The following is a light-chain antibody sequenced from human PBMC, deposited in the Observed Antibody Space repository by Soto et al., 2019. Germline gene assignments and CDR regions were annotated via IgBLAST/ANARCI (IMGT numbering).Light chain of an antibody. V-gene: IGKV1-33*01. J-gene: IGKJ4*01. CDR2: DAS. CDR3: QHYDDVLVT. Sequence: DIQLAQSPSSLSASVGETVTVTCQASQNISVYLNWYQEKPGKAPTLLIYDASNMKTGIPSRFSGLGSGTHFTLTISNLQPEDIAIYFCQHYDDVLVTFGGGTKVDIK. CDR1: QNISVY.